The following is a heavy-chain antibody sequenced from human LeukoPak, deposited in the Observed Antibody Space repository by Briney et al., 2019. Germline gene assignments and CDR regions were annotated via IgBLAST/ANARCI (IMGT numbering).Heavy chain of an antibody. Sequence: PGGSLRLSCVASGFTFSSYWMSWVRQAPGKGLEWVANIKPDGSEKYYLDSVKGRFTISRDNAQNSLYLQMNSLRAADTAVYYCARTYYDSVNGYWGQGTLVTVSS. J-gene: IGHJ4*02. CDR3: ARTYYDSVNGY. D-gene: IGHD3-10*01. V-gene: IGHV3-7*01. CDR1: GFTFSSYW. CDR2: IKPDGSEK.